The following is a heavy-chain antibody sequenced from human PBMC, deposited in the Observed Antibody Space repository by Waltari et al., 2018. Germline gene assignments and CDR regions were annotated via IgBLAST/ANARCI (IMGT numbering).Heavy chain of an antibody. Sequence: QVQLQESGPGLVKPSETLSLTCTVSGGSISSYYWSWIRQPAGKGLEWIGRIYTSGSTNYNPSLKSRVTMSVDTSKNQCSLKLSSVTAADTAVYYCAREGSSSSFAGAPLFDYWGQGTLVTVSS. V-gene: IGHV4-4*07. J-gene: IGHJ4*02. CDR2: IYTSGST. CDR1: GGSISSYY. D-gene: IGHD6-6*01. CDR3: AREGSSSSFAGAPLFDY.